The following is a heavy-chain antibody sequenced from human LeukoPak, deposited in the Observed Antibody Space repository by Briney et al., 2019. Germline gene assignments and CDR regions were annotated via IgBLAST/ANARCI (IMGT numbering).Heavy chain of an antibody. CDR3: ARHRAVAGIPYNWFDP. V-gene: IGHV1-18*01. Sequence: ASVKVSCKASGYTFTSYGISWVRQAPGQGLEWMGWISAYNGNTNYAQKLQGRVTMTTDTSTSTAYMELRSLRSDDTAVYYCARHRAVAGIPYNWFDPWGQGTLVTVSS. CDR2: ISAYNGNT. J-gene: IGHJ5*02. CDR1: GYTFTSYG. D-gene: IGHD6-19*01.